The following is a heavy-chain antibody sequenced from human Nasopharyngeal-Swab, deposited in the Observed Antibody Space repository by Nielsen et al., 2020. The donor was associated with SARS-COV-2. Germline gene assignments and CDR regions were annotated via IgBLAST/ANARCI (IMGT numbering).Heavy chain of an antibody. J-gene: IGHJ4*02. V-gene: IGHV3-7*03. Sequence: WIRQPPGKGLEWVANIKQDGSEKYYVDSVKGRFTISRDNAKNSLYLQMNSLRAEDTALYYCAKDPAKDYYDSSGYLDYWGQGTLVTVSS. CDR2: IKQDGSEK. CDR3: AKDPAKDYYDSSGYLDY. D-gene: IGHD3-22*01.